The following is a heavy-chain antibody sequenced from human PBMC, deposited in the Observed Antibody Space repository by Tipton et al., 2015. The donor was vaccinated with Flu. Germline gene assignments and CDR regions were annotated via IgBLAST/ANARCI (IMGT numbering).Heavy chain of an antibody. CDR3: ARDPSLGMPDYFDS. D-gene: IGHD2-2*01. CDR1: GGSIGSYY. V-gene: IGHV4-59*12. CDR2: IYNSEYT. J-gene: IGHJ4*02. Sequence: LRLSCTVSGGSIGSYYWNWIRQPPGKGLEWIGYIYNSEYTKYSPSLKSRVTISVDTSKKQFSLQLRSVTAADTAVYYCARDPSLGMPDYFDSWGQGTLVTVSS.